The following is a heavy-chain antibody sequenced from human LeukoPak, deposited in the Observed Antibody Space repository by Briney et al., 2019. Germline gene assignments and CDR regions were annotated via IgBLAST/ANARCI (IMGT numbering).Heavy chain of an antibody. J-gene: IGHJ4*02. D-gene: IGHD6-13*01. CDR2: ISYDGTNE. CDR1: GFTFSTYS. Sequence: GGSLRLSCAASGFTFSTYSAHWVRQAPGRGLEWVAVISYDGTNENYADSVKGRFTISRDNSKNTLYLQMNSLRDEDTAIYCRARGFGTRSWSFDYWGQGTLITVSS. CDR3: ARGFGTRSWSFDY. V-gene: IGHV3-30*04.